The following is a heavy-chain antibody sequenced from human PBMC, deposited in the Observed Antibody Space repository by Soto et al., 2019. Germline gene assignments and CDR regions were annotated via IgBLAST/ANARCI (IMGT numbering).Heavy chain of an antibody. CDR1: GYTFTGYY. V-gene: IGHV1-2*02. CDR2: INPNSGDT. J-gene: IGHJ6*02. D-gene: IGHD1-26*01. Sequence: QVQLVQSGTEVKRPGDSVKVSCKASGYTFTGYYVHWVRQAPGQGLEWMGWINPNSGDTYLAQRFQGRGHNEKEPAQGTATQELKSLTTDDNGEYYCAKGGAIVAAGTRVYLYNAMDVWGQGTTVTVSS. CDR3: AKGGAIVAAGTRVYLYNAMDV.